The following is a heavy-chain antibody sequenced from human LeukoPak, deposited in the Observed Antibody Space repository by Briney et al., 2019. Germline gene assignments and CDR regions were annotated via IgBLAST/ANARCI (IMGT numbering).Heavy chain of an antibody. V-gene: IGHV3-30*02. D-gene: IGHD5-18*01. J-gene: IGHJ4*02. CDR3: ARDWGYGLDY. CDR1: GFIFSSYG. CDR2: IRYDGSNK. Sequence: PGGSLRLSCAASGFIFSSYGMHWVRQAPGKGLEWVAFIRYDGSNKYYADSVKGRFTISRDNSKNSLYLQMNSLRAEDTAVYYCARDWGYGLDYWGQGTLVTVSS.